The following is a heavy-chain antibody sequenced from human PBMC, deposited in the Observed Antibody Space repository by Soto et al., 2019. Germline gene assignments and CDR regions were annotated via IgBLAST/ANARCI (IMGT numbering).Heavy chain of an antibody. CDR3: ARVAAFDYCYN. V-gene: IGHV3-72*01. D-gene: IGHD2-15*01. J-gene: IGHJ4*02. CDR2: SRNKANSYTT. Sequence: EVQLVESGGGLVQPGGSLRLSCAVSGFTFSDHYMDWVRRAPGKGLEWVGRSRNKANSYTTEYAASVKGRFTISRDDSKNSLYLQMNSLTTEDTAVYYCARVAAFDYCYNWGQGTLITVSS. CDR1: GFTFSDHY.